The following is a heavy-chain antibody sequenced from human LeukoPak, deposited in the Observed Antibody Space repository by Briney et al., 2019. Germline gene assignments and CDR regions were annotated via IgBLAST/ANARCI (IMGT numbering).Heavy chain of an antibody. CDR1: GFTFSNAW. D-gene: IGHD4-17*01. CDR2: ISYDGSNK. V-gene: IGHV3-30*03. Sequence: PGGSLRLSCAASGFTFSNAWMSWVRQAPGKGLEWVAVISYDGSNKYYADSVKGRFTISRDNSKNTLYLQMNSLRAEDTAVYYCARDYLRGGDYGNWFDPWGQGTLVTVSS. J-gene: IGHJ5*02. CDR3: ARDYLRGGDYGNWFDP.